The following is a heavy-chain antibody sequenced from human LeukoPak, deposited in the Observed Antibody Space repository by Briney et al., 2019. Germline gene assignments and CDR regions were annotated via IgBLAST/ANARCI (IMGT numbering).Heavy chain of an antibody. D-gene: IGHD6-13*01. CDR2: MNPNSGNT. CDR1: GYTFTSYD. CDR3: ARVYSSSWYGYYYYYMDV. J-gene: IGHJ6*03. V-gene: IGHV1-8*01. Sequence: ASVKVSCKASGYTFTSYDINWVRQATGQGLEWMGWMNPNSGNTGYAQKFQGRVTMTRNTSISTAYMELSSLRSEDTAVYYCARVYSSSWYGYYYYYMDVWGKGTTVTVSS.